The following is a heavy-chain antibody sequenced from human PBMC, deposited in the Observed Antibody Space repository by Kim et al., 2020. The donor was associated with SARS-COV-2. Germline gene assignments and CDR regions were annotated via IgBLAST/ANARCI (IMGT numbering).Heavy chain of an antibody. V-gene: IGHV4-4*06. J-gene: IGHJ6*02. Sequence: PSLKSRVTMSVDTSKNQFSLMLGSVTAADTAVYYCARGSGSYYYHYGMDLWGQGTTVTVSS. D-gene: IGHD1-26*01. CDR3: ARGSGSYYYHYGMDL.